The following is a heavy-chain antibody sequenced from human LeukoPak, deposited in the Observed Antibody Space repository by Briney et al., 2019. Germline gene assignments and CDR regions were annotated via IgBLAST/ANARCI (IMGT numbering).Heavy chain of an antibody. CDR3: ARDRHSSSQQFRYWYFDL. V-gene: IGHV1-2*02. CDR1: GYTFTTYY. Sequence: ALVKVSCKASGYTFTTYYMHWVRQAPGQGLEWMGWINPNSGGTNYAQKFQGRVTMTRDTSISTAYMELSRLRSDDTAVYYCARDRHSSSQQFRYWYFDLWGRGTLVTVSS. CDR2: INPNSGGT. J-gene: IGHJ2*01. D-gene: IGHD6-13*01.